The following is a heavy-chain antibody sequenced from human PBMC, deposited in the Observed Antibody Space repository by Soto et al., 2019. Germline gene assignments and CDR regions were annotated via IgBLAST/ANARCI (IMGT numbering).Heavy chain of an antibody. J-gene: IGHJ4*02. V-gene: IGHV3-21*01. CDR1: GFTFRSYS. Sequence: EVQLVESGGGLVKPAGSLRLSCAASGFTFRSYSMNWVRQAPGKGLEWVSSISSSSSYIYYADSVKGRFTISRDNAKNSLYLQMNSLRAEDTAVYYCARDQPGYSYGYGLGYWGQGTLVTVSS. CDR2: ISSSSSYI. CDR3: ARDQPGYSYGYGLGY. D-gene: IGHD5-18*01.